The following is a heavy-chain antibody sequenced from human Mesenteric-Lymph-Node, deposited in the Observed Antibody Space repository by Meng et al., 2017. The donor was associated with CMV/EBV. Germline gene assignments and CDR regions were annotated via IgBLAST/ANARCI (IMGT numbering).Heavy chain of an antibody. J-gene: IGHJ6*02. CDR1: GGSISSSSYY. V-gene: IGHV4-39*01. CDR3: ARSRLAAKDGMDV. CDR2: IYYSGST. Sequence: ETLSLTCTVSGGSISSSSYYWGWIRQPPGKGLEWIGSIYYSGSTYYNPSLKSRVTISVDTSKNQFSLKLSSVTAADTAVYYCARSRLAAKDGMDVWGQGTTVTVSS. D-gene: IGHD6-13*01.